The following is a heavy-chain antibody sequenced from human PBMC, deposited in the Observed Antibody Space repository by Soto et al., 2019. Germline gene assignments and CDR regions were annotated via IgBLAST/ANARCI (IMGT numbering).Heavy chain of an antibody. Sequence: PGGSLRLSCTASGFTFGDYAMSWVRHAPGKGLEWVGFIRSKAYGGTTEYAASVKGRFTISRDDSKSIAYLQMNSLKTEDTAVYYCTRQWELLRTYFDYWGQGTLVTVSS. CDR1: GFTFGDYA. D-gene: IGHD1-26*01. CDR2: IRSKAYGGTT. J-gene: IGHJ4*02. CDR3: TRQWELLRTYFDY. V-gene: IGHV3-49*04.